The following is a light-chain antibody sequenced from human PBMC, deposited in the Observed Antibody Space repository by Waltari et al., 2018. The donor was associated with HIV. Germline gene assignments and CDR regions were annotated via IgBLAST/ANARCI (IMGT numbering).Light chain of an antibody. Sequence: SYELTQPPSVSVSPGQTATITCSGDALPKRNAYWYQQRSGQAPVLVMYDDNKRPSGIPERFSGSTSGTTATLTVSRAQVDDEADYYCYSTDTTGYERVFGGGTNLTVL. CDR3: YSTDTTGYERV. CDR2: DDN. J-gene: IGLJ3*02. V-gene: IGLV3-10*01. CDR1: ALPKRN.